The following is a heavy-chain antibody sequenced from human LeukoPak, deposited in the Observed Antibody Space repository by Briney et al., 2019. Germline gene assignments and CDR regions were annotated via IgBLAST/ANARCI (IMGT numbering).Heavy chain of an antibody. J-gene: IGHJ4*02. Sequence: GRSLRLSCAASGFTFSRYGMHWVRQAPGKGLEWVAVISYDGSNKYYADSVKGRFTISRDNSKNTLYLQMNSLRAEDTAVYYCAKDREGYPSYYFDYWGQGTLVTVSS. V-gene: IGHV3-30*18. CDR1: GFTFSRYG. CDR3: AKDREGYPSYYFDY. D-gene: IGHD6-13*01. CDR2: ISYDGSNK.